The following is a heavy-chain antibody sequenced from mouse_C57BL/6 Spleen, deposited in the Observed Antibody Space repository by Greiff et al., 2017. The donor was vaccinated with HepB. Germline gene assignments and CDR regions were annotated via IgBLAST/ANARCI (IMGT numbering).Heavy chain of an antibody. Sequence: QVQLKQPGAELVMPGASVKLSCKASGYTFTSYWMHWVKQRPGQGLEWIGEIDPSDSYTNYNQKFKGKSTLTVDKSSSTAYMQLSSLTSEDSAVYYCAVDYDVGGVRAMDYWGQGTSVTVSS. CDR1: GYTFTSYW. J-gene: IGHJ4*01. V-gene: IGHV1-69*01. CDR3: AVDYDVGGVRAMDY. CDR2: IDPSDSYT. D-gene: IGHD2-4*01.